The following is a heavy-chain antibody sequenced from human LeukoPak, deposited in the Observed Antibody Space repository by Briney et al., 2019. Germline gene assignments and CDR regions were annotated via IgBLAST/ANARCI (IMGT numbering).Heavy chain of an antibody. Sequence: ASVKVSCKASGYTFTSYGISWVRQAPGQGLEWMGWISAHNGNTNYAQKLQGRVTMTTDTSTSTAYMELRSLRSDDTAVYYCASDHKYSGYDWGPGYYYMDVWGKGTTVTVSS. J-gene: IGHJ6*03. CDR1: GYTFTSYG. V-gene: IGHV1-18*01. CDR2: ISAHNGNT. CDR3: ASDHKYSGYDWGPGYYYMDV. D-gene: IGHD5-12*01.